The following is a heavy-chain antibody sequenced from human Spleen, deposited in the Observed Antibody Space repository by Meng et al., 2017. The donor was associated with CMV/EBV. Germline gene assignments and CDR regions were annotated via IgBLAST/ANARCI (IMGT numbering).Heavy chain of an antibody. V-gene: IGHV3-23*01. J-gene: IGHJ1*01. CDR3: AKAGSSWYHGYFQH. Sequence: GGSLRLSCAASGFTFSSYAMSWVRQAPGKGLEWVSTISKNSGSTNYADSVKGRFTISRDNSKNTLYLQMNSLRAEDTAVYYCAKAGSSWYHGYFQHWGQGTLVTVSS. CDR2: ISKNSGST. D-gene: IGHD6-13*01. CDR1: GFTFSSYA.